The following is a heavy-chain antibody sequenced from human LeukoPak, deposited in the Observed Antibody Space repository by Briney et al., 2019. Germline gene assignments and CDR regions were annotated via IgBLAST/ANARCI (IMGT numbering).Heavy chain of an antibody. Sequence: SQTLSLTCTVSGGSISSGSCYWSWIRQPAGKGLEWIGRIYTSGSTNYNPSLKSRVTISVDTSKNQFSLKLSSVTAADTAVYYCARATPIAVAGNFDYWGQGTLVTVSS. CDR2: IYTSGST. CDR3: ARATPIAVAGNFDY. CDR1: GGSISSGSCY. V-gene: IGHV4-61*02. J-gene: IGHJ4*02. D-gene: IGHD6-19*01.